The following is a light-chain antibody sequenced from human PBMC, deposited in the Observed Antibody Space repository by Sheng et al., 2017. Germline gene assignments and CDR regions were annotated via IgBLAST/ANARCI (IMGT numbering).Light chain of an antibody. J-gene: IGLJ2*01. Sequence: NFMLTQPHSVSESPGKTVTISCARSGCSIATNYVQWYQQRPGSSPTTVIYESNQRLSGVPDRFSGSVDSSSNSATLTISGLKTEDEADYYCQSYDSSRRVVFGGGTKLTVL. V-gene: IGLV6-57*01. CDR2: ESN. CDR3: QSYDSSRRVV. CDR1: GCSIATNY.